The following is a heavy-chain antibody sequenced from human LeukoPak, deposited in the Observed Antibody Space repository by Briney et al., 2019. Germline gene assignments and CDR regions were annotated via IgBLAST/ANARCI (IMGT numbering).Heavy chain of an antibody. V-gene: IGHV1-18*01. CDR1: GYTFTSYG. Sequence: ASVKVSCKASGYTFTSYGISWVRQAPGQGLEWMGWISAYNGNTNYAQKLQGRVTMTTDTSTSTAYMELRSLRSDDTAVYYCARSFRDVVVVAATPGAFDIWGQGTMVTVSS. J-gene: IGHJ3*02. CDR2: ISAYNGNT. D-gene: IGHD2-15*01. CDR3: ARSFRDVVVVAATPGAFDI.